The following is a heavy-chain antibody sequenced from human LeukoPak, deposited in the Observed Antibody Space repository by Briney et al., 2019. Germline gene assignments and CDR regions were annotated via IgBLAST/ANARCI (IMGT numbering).Heavy chain of an antibody. D-gene: IGHD5-18*01. Sequence: GGSLRISCAASGFTFSNYWMSWVRQAPGKGLEWVANIKYDEVEKYHVDSVKGRFTISRDNAKKSLYLQMNSLRAEDTAVYYCARDTGALVTHFDYWGQGTLVIVSS. CDR3: ARDTGALVTHFDY. J-gene: IGHJ4*02. CDR2: IKYDEVEK. CDR1: GFTFSNYW. V-gene: IGHV3-7*03.